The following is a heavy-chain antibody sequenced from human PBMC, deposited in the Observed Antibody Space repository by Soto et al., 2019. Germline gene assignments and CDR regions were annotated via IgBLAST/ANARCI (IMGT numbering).Heavy chain of an antibody. CDR1: GFTFRAYE. J-gene: IGHJ4*02. Sequence: EVQLVESGGGLVQPGGSVRLSCAASGFTFRAYEMNWVRQAPGKGLEWLSYISSTDGTRYYADSVKGRFTISRDNVKGSLYLQMNSLRAEDTAVYYCARESHTVANTDFDYWGQGTLVTVSS. CDR2: ISSTDGTR. V-gene: IGHV3-48*03. D-gene: IGHD4-17*01. CDR3: ARESHTVANTDFDY.